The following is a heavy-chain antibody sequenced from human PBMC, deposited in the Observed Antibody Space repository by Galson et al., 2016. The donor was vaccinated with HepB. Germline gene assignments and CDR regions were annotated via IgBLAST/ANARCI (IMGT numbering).Heavy chain of an antibody. CDR1: GFTFRDYF. D-gene: IGHD2-2*01. Sequence: SLRLSCAASGFTFRDYFMEWLRQSPGKGLEWVGRIRNRASKYTTEYAASVEGRFTISRDDSKNSLFLHMNSLKTEDTAVYYCTGHRYATGDYWGQGALVTVSS. CDR2: IRNRASKYTT. J-gene: IGHJ4*02. CDR3: TGHRYATGDY. V-gene: IGHV3-72*01.